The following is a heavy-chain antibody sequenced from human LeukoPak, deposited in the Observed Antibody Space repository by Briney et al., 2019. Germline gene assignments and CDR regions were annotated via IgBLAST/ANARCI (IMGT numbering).Heavy chain of an antibody. CDR3: ARVRDAMRRSDAFDI. D-gene: IGHD2-2*01. CDR2: IKQDGSEK. V-gene: IGHV3-7*01. CDR1: GFTFSSYW. Sequence: GGSLRLSCAASGFTFSSYWMSWVRQAPGKGLEWVANIKQDGSEKYYVDSMKGRFTISRDNAKNSLYLQMNSLRAEDTAVYYCARVRDAMRRSDAFDIWGQGTMVTVSS. J-gene: IGHJ3*02.